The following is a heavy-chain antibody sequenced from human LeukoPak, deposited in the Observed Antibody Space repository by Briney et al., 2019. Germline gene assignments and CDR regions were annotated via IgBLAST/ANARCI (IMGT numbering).Heavy chain of an antibody. CDR2: IYYSGST. CDR1: GGSISSSSYY. J-gene: IGHJ5*02. Sequence: SETLSLTCTVSGGSISSSSYYWSWIRQPPGKGLEWIGYIYYSGSTNYNPSLKSRVTISVDTSKNQFSLKLSSVTAADTAVYYCARDGDYDVGWFDPWGQGTLVTVSS. D-gene: IGHD4-17*01. V-gene: IGHV4-61*01. CDR3: ARDGDYDVGWFDP.